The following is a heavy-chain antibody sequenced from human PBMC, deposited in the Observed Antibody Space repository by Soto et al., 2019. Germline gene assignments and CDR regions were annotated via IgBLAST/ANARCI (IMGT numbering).Heavy chain of an antibody. CDR3: ARGRVTMIVVPVCKVNWFDP. CDR1: GGSFSGYY. Sequence: QVQLQQWGAGLLKPSETLSLTCAVYGGSFSGYYWSWIRQPPGKGLEWIGEINHSGSTNYNPSLKSRVTISVDTSKNQFSLKLSSVTAADTAVYYCARGRVTMIVVPVCKVNWFDPWGQGTLVTVSS. V-gene: IGHV4-34*01. D-gene: IGHD3-22*01. J-gene: IGHJ5*02. CDR2: INHSGST.